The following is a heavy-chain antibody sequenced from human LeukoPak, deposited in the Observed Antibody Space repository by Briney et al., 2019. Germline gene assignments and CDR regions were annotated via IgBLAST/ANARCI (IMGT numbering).Heavy chain of an antibody. J-gene: IGHJ6*03. CDR3: ARSGKVVTPVYYYYYYMDV. V-gene: IGHV1-69*13. CDR2: IIPIFGTA. Sequence: SVKVPCKASGGTFSSYAISWVRQAPGQGLEWMGGIIPIFGTANYAQKFQGRVTITADESTSTAYMELSSLRSEDTAVYYCARSGKVVTPVYYYYYYMDVWGKGTTVTVSS. CDR1: GGTFSSYA. D-gene: IGHD4-23*01.